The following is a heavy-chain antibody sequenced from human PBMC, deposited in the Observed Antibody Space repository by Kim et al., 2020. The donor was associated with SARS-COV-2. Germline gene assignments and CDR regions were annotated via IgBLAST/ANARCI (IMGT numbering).Heavy chain of an antibody. CDR3: TRWLDAGLLWFGELLDRPFDY. D-gene: IGHD3-10*01. CDR1: GFTFGDYA. V-gene: IGHV3-49*01. J-gene: IGHJ4*02. Sequence: GGSLRLSCTASGFTFGDYAMSWFRQAPGKGLKWVGFIRSKAYGGTTEYAASVKGRVTISRDGAKSIAYLQMNSLKTEDTAVYFCTRWLDAGLLWFGELLDRPFDYWGQGTLVTVSS. CDR2: IRSKAYGGTT.